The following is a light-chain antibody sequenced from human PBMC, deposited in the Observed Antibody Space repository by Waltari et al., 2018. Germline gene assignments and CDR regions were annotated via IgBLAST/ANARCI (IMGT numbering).Light chain of an antibody. CDR3: CSYAGSFDLV. CDR2: DVR. V-gene: IGLV2-11*01. CDR1: YSHIGRFDF. Sequence: QSALAQPPSVSGSPGQSATFSCAGDYSHIGRFDFVSWYQQPPGKVPKLLIYDVRKRPSGVSARFSGSKAGNTASLTISGLQAEDEADYYCCSYAGSFDLVFGGGTKLTVL. J-gene: IGLJ2*01.